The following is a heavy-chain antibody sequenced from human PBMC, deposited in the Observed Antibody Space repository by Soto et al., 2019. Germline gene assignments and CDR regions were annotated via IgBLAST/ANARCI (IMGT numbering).Heavy chain of an antibody. J-gene: IGHJ6*02. CDR3: ARDPRDSPGAYYYNYYGLDV. CDR1: VFVCSSYG. D-gene: IGHD2-21*01. CDR2: IWHDGSEK. V-gene: IGHV3-33*01. Sequence: GSLRLSCATSVFVCSSYGMQWVRQAPGKGLEWVAAIWHDGSEKYYADLVKGRFTISRDNSKSTLYLQMNSLRAEDTAVYYCARDPRDSPGAYYYNYYGLDVWGQGTTVTV.